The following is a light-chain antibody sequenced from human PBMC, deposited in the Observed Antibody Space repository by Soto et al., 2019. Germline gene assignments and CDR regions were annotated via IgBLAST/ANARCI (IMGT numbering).Light chain of an antibody. J-gene: IGKJ5*01. Sequence: IQLTQSPSSLSASVGDRVTITCRASQGISSYLAWYQQKPGKAPKLLIYGASTLEGGVPFRFSGSGSGTDFTLPISSLQPEDFATYYCQQLNTYPIPFGQGTRLEI. CDR1: QGISSY. V-gene: IGKV1-9*01. CDR2: GAS. CDR3: QQLNTYPIP.